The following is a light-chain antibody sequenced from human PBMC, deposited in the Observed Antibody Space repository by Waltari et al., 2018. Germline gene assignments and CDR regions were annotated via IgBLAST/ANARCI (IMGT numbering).Light chain of an antibody. V-gene: IGKV1-5*03. CDR1: QSISTW. Sequence: DIQMTQSPAALSASVGDRVTITCRASQSISTWLAWYQQKPGKAPKLLIYKASSVQSGVPSRFSGSGSETECTLTITSLHPDDFATYYCQHYNSYPWTFGQGTKVEIK. J-gene: IGKJ1*01. CDR3: QHYNSYPWT. CDR2: KAS.